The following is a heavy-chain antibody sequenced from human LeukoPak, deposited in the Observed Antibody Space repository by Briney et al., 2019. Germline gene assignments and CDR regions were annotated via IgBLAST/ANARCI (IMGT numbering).Heavy chain of an antibody. J-gene: IGHJ4*02. V-gene: IGHV3-53*01. CDR1: GFTVSSNY. CDR2: IYSGGST. D-gene: IGHD3-9*01. Sequence: GGSLRLSCAASGFTVSSNYMSWVRQAPGKGLEWVSVIYSGGSTYYADSVKGRFTISRDNSKNTLYLQMNSLRVEDTAVYYCARGDILTGFDYWGQGTLVTVSS. CDR3: ARGDILTGFDY.